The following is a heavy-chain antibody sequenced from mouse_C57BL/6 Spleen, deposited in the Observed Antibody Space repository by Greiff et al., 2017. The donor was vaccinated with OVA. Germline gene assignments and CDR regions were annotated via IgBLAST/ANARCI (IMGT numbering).Heavy chain of an antibody. V-gene: IGHV1-61*01. CDR2: IYPSDSET. CDR1: GYTFTSYW. J-gene: IGHJ2*01. Sequence: QVQLQQPGAELVRPGSSVKLSCKASGYTFTSYWMDWVKQRPGQGLEWIGNIYPSDSETHYNQKFKDKATLTVDKSSSTAYMQLSSLTSEDSAVYYCASGRGANWDYWGQGTTLTVSS. D-gene: IGHD4-1*01. CDR3: ASGRGANWDY.